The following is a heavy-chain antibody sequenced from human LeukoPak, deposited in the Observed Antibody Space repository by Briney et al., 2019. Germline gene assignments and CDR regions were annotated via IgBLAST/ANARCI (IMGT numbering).Heavy chain of an antibody. V-gene: IGHV6-1*01. CDR3: ARGRSWGESGFDY. CDR1: GDTVSNNSAA. Sequence: SQTLSPTCAISGDTVSNNSAAWNWIRKSPSRGLEWLGRTYYRSKWYNDYAVSVKSRITINPDTSKNQFSLQLNSVTPEDTAVYYCARGRSWGESGFDYWGQGTLVTVSS. D-gene: IGHD6-13*01. J-gene: IGHJ4*02. CDR2: TYYRSKWYN.